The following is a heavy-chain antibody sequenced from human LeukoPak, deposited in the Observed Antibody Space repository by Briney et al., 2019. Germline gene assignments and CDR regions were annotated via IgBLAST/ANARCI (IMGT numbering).Heavy chain of an antibody. J-gene: IGHJ4*02. V-gene: IGHV3-21*04. CDR3: AKGTPQHRDGYSYYAY. CDR1: GFTFSSYS. D-gene: IGHD5-24*01. Sequence: GGSLRLSCAASGFTFSSYSMNWVRQAPGKGLEWVSSISSSSSYIYYADSVKGRFAISRDNFKNTVFLQMNSLSAEDTAVYYCAKGTPQHRDGYSYYAYWGQGTLVTVSA. CDR2: ISSSSSYI.